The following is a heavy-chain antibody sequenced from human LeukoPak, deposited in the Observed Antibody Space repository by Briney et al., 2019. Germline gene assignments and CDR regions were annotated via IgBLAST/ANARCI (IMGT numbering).Heavy chain of an antibody. Sequence: GASVKVSCKASGYTFTSYDINWVRQATGRGLEWMGWMNPNSGNTGYAQKFQGRVTMTTDTSTSTAYMELSSLRSEDTAVYYCARQPVVVTAMPSPEFDPWGQGTLVTVSS. D-gene: IGHD2-21*02. CDR1: GYTFTSYD. J-gene: IGHJ5*02. CDR3: ARQPVVVTAMPSPEFDP. V-gene: IGHV1-8*02. CDR2: MNPNSGNT.